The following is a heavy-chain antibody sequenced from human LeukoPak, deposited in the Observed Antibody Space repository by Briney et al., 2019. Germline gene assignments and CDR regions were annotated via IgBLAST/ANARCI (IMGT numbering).Heavy chain of an antibody. Sequence: SVKVSCKASGGAFSRSAISWVRQAPGQGLEWTGGIIPIFGTANYAQKFQGRVTITADESTTTAYMELRSLRSEDTAVYYCARDASLYGNSAYYYLYWGQGTLVTVSS. D-gene: IGHD3-22*01. CDR1: GGAFSRSA. V-gene: IGHV1-69*13. CDR3: ARDASLYGNSAYYYLY. J-gene: IGHJ4*02. CDR2: IIPIFGTA.